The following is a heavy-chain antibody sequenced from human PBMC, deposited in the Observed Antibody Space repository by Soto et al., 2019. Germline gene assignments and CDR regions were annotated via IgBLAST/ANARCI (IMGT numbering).Heavy chain of an antibody. J-gene: IGHJ4*02. CDR3: TRGAAGAVED. CDR2: ISSSSSYI. Sequence: EVPLEESGGGLVKPGGSLRLSCAASGFTFSSDSMKWVRQAPGKGLEWVSSISSSSSYIYYLDSVKGRSTISRDNAQNALYLHIDGVRAEHTAVYCCTRGAAGAVEDWGQGTLVTVSS. CDR1: GFTFSSDS. D-gene: IGHD6-19*01. V-gene: IGHV3-21*01.